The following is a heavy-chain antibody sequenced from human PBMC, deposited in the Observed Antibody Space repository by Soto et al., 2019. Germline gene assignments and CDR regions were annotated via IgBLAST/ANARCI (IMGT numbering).Heavy chain of an antibody. V-gene: IGHV3-48*02. J-gene: IGHJ4*02. CDR3: ARLPKGSLVTA. D-gene: IGHD2-21*02. Sequence: VQLVESGGGLVSPGGSLTISCVGSGFRFSDHSMHWVRRAPGTGLQWLSYISSSGDTTHYADSVRGRFTVSRDNAKNTVFFRMDSLRDDDTATYYCARLPKGSLVTAWGQGTLVTVSS. CDR2: ISSSGDTT. CDR1: GFRFSDHS.